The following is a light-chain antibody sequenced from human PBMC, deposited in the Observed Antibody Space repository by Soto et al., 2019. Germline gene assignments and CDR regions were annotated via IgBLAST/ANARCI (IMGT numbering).Light chain of an antibody. J-gene: IGKJ1*01. V-gene: IGKV1-5*01. CDR2: GAS. CDR3: QQYNSYSCT. CDR1: QSITIW. Sequence: DIPMTQSPSTLSASVGDRVTITCRASQSITIWLAWYQQKPGKAPKLLIFGASSLESGVPSRFSGSGSGTEFTLTISSLQPDDFATYYCQQYNSYSCTFGQGTKVEIK.